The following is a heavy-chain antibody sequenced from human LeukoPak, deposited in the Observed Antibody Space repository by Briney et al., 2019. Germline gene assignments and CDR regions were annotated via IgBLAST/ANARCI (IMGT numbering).Heavy chain of an antibody. J-gene: IGHJ4*02. V-gene: IGHV3-33*01. CDR3: ARDWSRFGELLYY. CDR1: GFXFSSYG. CDR2: IWYDGSNK. D-gene: IGHD3-10*01. Sequence: PGRSLRLSCAASGFXFSSYGIHWVRQAPGKGLEWVALIWYDGSNKYYADSVKGRFTISRDNSKNTLYLQMNSLRAEDTAVYYCARDWSRFGELLYYWGQGTLVTVSS.